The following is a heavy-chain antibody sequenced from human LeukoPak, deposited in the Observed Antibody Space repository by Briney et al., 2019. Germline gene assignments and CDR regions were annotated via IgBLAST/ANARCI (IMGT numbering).Heavy chain of an antibody. CDR2: IRNKANSYIT. D-gene: IGHD4-17*01. J-gene: IGHJ4*02. V-gene: IGHV3-72*01. Sequence: GGFLRLSCEGSGFAFSDHYMDWVRQAPGKGLEWVGRIRNKANSYITQYAASVRGRFTISRDDSKNSLYLQMDSLKTEDTAVYYCAREGRYGDDGIDYWGQGTLVTVSS. CDR3: AREGRYGDDGIDY. CDR1: GFAFSDHY.